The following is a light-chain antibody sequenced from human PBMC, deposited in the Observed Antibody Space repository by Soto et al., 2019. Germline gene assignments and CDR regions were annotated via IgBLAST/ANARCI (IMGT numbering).Light chain of an antibody. CDR2: EVS. CDR3: CSYAGSSTVV. J-gene: IGLJ2*01. Sequence: QSALTQPASVSGSPGQSITISCTGTSSDVGSYNLVSWYQQHPGNAPKLMISEVSTRPSGVSNRFSGSKSGNTASLTISGLQAEDEADYYCCSYAGSSTVVFGAGTKLTVL. CDR1: SSDVGSYNL. V-gene: IGLV2-23*02.